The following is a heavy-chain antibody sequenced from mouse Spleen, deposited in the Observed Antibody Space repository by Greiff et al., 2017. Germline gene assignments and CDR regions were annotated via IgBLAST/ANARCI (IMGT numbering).Heavy chain of an antibody. Sequence: QVQLQQSGPGLVQPSQSLSITCTVSGFSLTSYGVHWVRQSPGKGLEWLGVIWSGGSTDYNAAFISRLSISKDNSKSQVFFKMNSLQADDTAIYYCARRGYGSSFYYFDYWGQGTTLTVSS. CDR1: GFSLTSYG. CDR2: IWSGGST. V-gene: IGHV2-2*01. J-gene: IGHJ2*01. CDR3: ARRGYGSSFYYFDY. D-gene: IGHD1-1*01.